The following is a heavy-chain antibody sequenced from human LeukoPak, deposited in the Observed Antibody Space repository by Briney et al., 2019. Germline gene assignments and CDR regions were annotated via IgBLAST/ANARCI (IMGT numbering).Heavy chain of an antibody. V-gene: IGHV3-7*01. J-gene: IGHJ6*02. Sequence: QPGGSLRLSCAAPGFTFSGYWMSWARQAPGKGLEGVANMKQDGSEEYYVDSVKGRFTISRDNAKNSLYLQMNSLRAEDTAVYFCARVESGYSYATDCLNVWGQGTTVTVSS. D-gene: IGHD5-18*01. CDR3: ARVESGYSYATDCLNV. CDR1: GFTFSGYW. CDR2: MKQDGSEE.